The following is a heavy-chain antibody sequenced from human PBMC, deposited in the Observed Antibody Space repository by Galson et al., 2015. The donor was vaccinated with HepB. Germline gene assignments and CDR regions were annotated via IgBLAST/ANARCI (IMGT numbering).Heavy chain of an antibody. CDR3: ARDSSLKNNTGYYYYYMDV. J-gene: IGHJ6*03. Sequence: CAISGDSVSSNSAAWNWIRQSPSRGLEWLGRTYYRSKWYNDYAVSVKSRITINPDTSKNQFSLQLNSVTPEDTAVYYCARDSSLKNNTGYYYYYMDVWGKGTTVTVSS. CDR1: GDSVSSNSAA. D-gene: IGHD1/OR15-1a*01. CDR2: TYYRSKWYN. V-gene: IGHV6-1*01.